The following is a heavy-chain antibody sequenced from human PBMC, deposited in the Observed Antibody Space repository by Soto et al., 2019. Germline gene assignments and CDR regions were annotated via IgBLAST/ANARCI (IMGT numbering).Heavy chain of an antibody. V-gene: IGHV4-30-4*01. CDR3: ARAGDIVVVPAATNWFDP. Sequence: SETLSLTCTVSGGSISSGDYYWSWIRQPPGKGLEWIGYIYYSGSTYYNPSLKSRVTISVDTSKNQFSLKLSSVTAADTAVYYCARAGDIVVVPAATNWFDPWGQGTLVTVS. J-gene: IGHJ5*02. CDR1: GGSISSGDYY. D-gene: IGHD2-2*01. CDR2: IYYSGST.